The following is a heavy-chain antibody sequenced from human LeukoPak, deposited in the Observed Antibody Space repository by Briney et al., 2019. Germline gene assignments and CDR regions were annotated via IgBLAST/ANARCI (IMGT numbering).Heavy chain of an antibody. D-gene: IGHD3-10*01. J-gene: IGHJ4*02. CDR2: IYHSGST. V-gene: IGHV4-30-2*01. CDR3: ARGLYYYGSGSHHRGYFDY. CDR1: GGSISSGGSS. Sequence: SETPSLTCAVSGGSISSGGSSWSWIRQPPGKGLEWIGYIYHSGSTYYNPSLKSRVTISVDRSKNQFSLKLSSVTAADTAVYYCARGLYYYGSGSHHRGYFDYWGQGTLVTVSS.